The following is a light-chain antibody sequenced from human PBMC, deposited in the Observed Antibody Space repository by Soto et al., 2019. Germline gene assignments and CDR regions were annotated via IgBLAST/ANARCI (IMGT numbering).Light chain of an antibody. V-gene: IGKV3-20*01. CDR3: QQYGSPIT. J-gene: IGKJ5*01. Sequence: EIVLTQSPATLSLSPGERATRSCRASQSVSSNYLAWYQQKPGQAPRLLIYGTSSRATGIPDRFSGSGSGTDFTLTISRLEPEDFAVFYCQQYGSPITFGQGTRLEIK. CDR2: GTS. CDR1: QSVSSNY.